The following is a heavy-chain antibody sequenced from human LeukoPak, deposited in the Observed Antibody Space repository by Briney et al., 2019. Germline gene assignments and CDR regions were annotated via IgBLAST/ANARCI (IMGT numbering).Heavy chain of an antibody. Sequence: PSETLSLTCTVSGGSISSYYWNWIRQPPGKGLEWIGYIYYGGSTNYNPSLKSRVTISVDTSKNEFSLKLNSVTAADTAVYYCARAGGYLLYFDSWGQGTLATVSS. CDR3: ARAGGYLLYFDS. CDR2: IYYGGST. V-gene: IGHV4-59*08. CDR1: GGSISSYY. D-gene: IGHD5-12*01. J-gene: IGHJ4*02.